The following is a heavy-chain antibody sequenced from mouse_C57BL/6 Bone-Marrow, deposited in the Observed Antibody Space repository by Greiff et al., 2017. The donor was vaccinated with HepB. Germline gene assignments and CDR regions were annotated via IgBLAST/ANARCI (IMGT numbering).Heavy chain of an antibody. CDR3: TTCHYYYGRSLFDY. CDR2: IDPEDGDT. D-gene: IGHD1-1*01. J-gene: IGHJ2*01. Sequence: EVQLQQSGAELVRPGASVKLSCTASGFNIKDYYMHWVKQRPEQGLEWIGRIDPEDGDTEYAPKFQGKATMTAATSSNTAYLQLSSLTSEDTAVYYSTTCHYYYGRSLFDYWGQGTTLTVSS. V-gene: IGHV14-1*01. CDR1: GFNIKDYY.